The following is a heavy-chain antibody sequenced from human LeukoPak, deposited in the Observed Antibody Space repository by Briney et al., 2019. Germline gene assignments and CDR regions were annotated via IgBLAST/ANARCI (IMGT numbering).Heavy chain of an antibody. D-gene: IGHD3-10*01. V-gene: IGHV3-53*01. CDR2: IYSGGST. CDR3: ARGSVAPRWYYFDY. CDR1: GFTVNSNY. Sequence: GGSLRLSCAASGFTVNSNYMSWVRQAPGKGLEWVSVIYSGGSTYYADSVKGRFTFSGDSSKNTLYLQMNSLRAEDTAVYYCARGSVAPRWYYFDYWGQGTLVTVSS. J-gene: IGHJ4*02.